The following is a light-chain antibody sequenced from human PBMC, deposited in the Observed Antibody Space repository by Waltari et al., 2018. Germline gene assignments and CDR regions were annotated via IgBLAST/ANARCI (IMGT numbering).Light chain of an antibody. J-gene: IGKJ1*01. Sequence: DIVMPQSPDSLAVSRGERANINSKSRQSVLYSSNNKNYLAWYQQKPGQPPKLLIYWASTRESGVPDRFSGSGSGTDFTLTISSLQAEDVAVYYCQQYYSTPPWTFGQGTKVEIK. CDR2: WAS. V-gene: IGKV4-1*01. CDR1: QSVLYSSNNKNY. CDR3: QQYYSTPPWT.